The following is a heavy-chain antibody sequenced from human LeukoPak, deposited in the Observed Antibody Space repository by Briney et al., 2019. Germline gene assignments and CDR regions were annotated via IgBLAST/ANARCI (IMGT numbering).Heavy chain of an antibody. D-gene: IGHD5-18*01. CDR1: GFTFSSYS. CDR2: ISSSSSTI. CDR3: ARDRWGYSYGGD. Sequence: GGSLRLSCAASGFTFSSYSMNWVRQAPGKGLEWVSYISSSSSTIYYADSVKGRFTISRDNAKNSLYLQMNSLRAEDTALYYCARDRWGYSYGGDWSQGTLVTVSS. V-gene: IGHV3-48*01. J-gene: IGHJ4*02.